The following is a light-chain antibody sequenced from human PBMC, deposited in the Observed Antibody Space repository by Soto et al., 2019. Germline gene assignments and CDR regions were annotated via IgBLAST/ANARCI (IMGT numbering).Light chain of an antibody. Sequence: EIVLTQSPGTLSLSPGERATLSCRASQSVSSGYLAWYQQKPGQAPRLLIYGASNRATGIPDRFSGSGSGTNFTLTISRLEPEDFAVYYCQLYGSSPRYTFGQGTKLEIK. CDR1: QSVSSGY. V-gene: IGKV3-20*01. CDR2: GAS. CDR3: QLYGSSPRYT. J-gene: IGKJ2*01.